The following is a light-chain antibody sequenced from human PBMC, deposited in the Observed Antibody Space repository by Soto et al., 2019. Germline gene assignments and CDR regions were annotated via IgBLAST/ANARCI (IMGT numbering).Light chain of an antibody. J-gene: IGKJ2*01. CDR3: QQYGSSPLVT. Sequence: EIVLTQSPGTLSLSPGERATLSCRASQSVSSSYSAWYQQKPGQAPRLLIYGASSRATGIPDRFSGSGSGTDFTLTISRLELEDFAVYYCQQYGSSPLVTFGQGTKLEIK. CDR2: GAS. V-gene: IGKV3-20*01. CDR1: QSVSSSY.